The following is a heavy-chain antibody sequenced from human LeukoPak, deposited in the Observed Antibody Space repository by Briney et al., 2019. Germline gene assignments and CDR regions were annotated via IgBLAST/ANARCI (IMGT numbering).Heavy chain of an antibody. CDR2: IIPIFGTA. CDR3: ARLDSSGYYYGEDYFDY. CDR1: GGTFSSYA. V-gene: IGHV1-69*01. J-gene: IGHJ4*02. D-gene: IGHD3-22*01. Sequence: SVKVSCKASGGTFSSYAISWVRQAPGQGLEWMGGIIPIFGTANYAQKFQGRVTITADESTSTAYVELSSLRSEDTAVYYCARLDSSGYYYGEDYFDYWGQGTLVTVSS.